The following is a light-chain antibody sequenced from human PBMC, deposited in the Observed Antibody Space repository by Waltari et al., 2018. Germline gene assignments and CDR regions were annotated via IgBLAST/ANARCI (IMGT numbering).Light chain of an antibody. Sequence: QSVLTQQPSVSGAPGQRVSIACTGRSSNIGAGYDVHWYQQLPGTAPKLLIYGNSNRPSGVPDRFSGSKSGTSASLAITGLQAEDEADYYCQSYDSSLSGSMVFGGGTKLTVL. V-gene: IGLV1-40*01. CDR2: GNS. CDR3: QSYDSSLSGSMV. CDR1: SSNIGAGYD. J-gene: IGLJ3*02.